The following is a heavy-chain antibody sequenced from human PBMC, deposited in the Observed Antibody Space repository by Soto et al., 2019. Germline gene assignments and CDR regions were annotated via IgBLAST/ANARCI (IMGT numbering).Heavy chain of an antibody. J-gene: IGHJ4*02. D-gene: IGHD5-12*01. Sequence: GGSLRLSCAASGFTFSSSGMSWVRQAPGKGLEWVSGITDSGGSTYYVDSVRGRFTISRDNSKNTLSLEMNSLRAEDTAVYYCAKDSGWLHYYWGQGTLVTVSS. CDR3: AKDSGWLHYY. V-gene: IGHV3-23*01. CDR1: GFTFSSSG. CDR2: ITDSGGST.